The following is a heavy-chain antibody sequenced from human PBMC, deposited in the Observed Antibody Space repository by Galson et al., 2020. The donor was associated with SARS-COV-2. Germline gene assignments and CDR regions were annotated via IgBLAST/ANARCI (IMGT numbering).Heavy chain of an antibody. D-gene: IGHD3-22*01. J-gene: IGHJ4*02. CDR3: ARHIYYDGSGYDIPRHFDY. Sequence: ETSETLSLTCSVSGDSISSNSYYWAWIRQPPGKGLEWIGSMSSSGSSFYNPSLKSRVAISVDTSKNQFSLKLSSVTAADTALYYCARHIYYDGSGYDIPRHFDYWGQGTLVTVSS. CDR2: MSSSGSS. V-gene: IGHV4-39*01. CDR1: GDSISSNSYY.